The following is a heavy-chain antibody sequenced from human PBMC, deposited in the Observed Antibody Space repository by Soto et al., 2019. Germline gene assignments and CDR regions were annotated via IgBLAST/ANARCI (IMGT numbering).Heavy chain of an antibody. CDR1: GYTFTSYG. D-gene: IGHD3-3*01. CDR2: ISAYNGNT. CDR3: ARDGNYDFWSGYWSQLGYYGMDV. V-gene: IGHV1-18*04. Sequence: ASVKVSCKASGYTFTSYGISWVRQAPGQGLERMGWISAYNGNTNYAQKLQGRVTMTTDTSTSTAYMELRSLRSDDTAVYYCARDGNYDFWSGYWSQLGYYGMDVWGQGTTVTVSS. J-gene: IGHJ6*02.